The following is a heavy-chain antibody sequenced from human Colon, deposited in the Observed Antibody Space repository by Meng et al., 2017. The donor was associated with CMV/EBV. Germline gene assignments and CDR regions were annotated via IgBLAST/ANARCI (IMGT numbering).Heavy chain of an antibody. CDR3: ARDRSIMITSGATHGMDV. J-gene: IGHJ6*02. CDR1: GYTFTSYY. CDR2: INPSGGST. V-gene: IGHV1-46*01. D-gene: IGHD3-16*01. Sequence: ASVKVSCKASGYTFTSYYMHWVRQAPGQGLEWMGIINPSGGSTSYAQKFQGRVTMTRDTSTSTVYMELSSLRSEDTAVYYCARDRSIMITSGATHGMDVWGQGTTVTVSS.